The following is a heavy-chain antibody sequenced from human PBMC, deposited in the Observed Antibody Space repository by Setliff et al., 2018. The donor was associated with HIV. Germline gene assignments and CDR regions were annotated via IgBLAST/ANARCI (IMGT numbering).Heavy chain of an antibody. V-gene: IGHV4-61*02. Sequence: PSETLSLTCTVSGGSISSGAYLWAWIRQPAGKGLEWIGRIFRAGNATYSPSLKSRVTLSPDTSKNQFSLKLSSVTAADTAVYFCVRRVSHGSQPSYFDYWGQGTLVTVSS. CDR3: VRRVSHGSQPSYFDY. D-gene: IGHD3-10*01. CDR2: IFRAGNA. CDR1: GGSISSGAYL. J-gene: IGHJ4*02.